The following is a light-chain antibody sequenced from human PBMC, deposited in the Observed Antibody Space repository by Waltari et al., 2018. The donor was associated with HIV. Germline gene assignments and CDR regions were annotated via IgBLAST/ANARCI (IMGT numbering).Light chain of an antibody. CDR3: QQYDSFPYT. CDR1: QKISSW. V-gene: IGKV1-5*01. J-gene: IGKJ2*01. Sequence: VTITCRASQKISSWLAWYQQKPGKVPNLLIYQGSTLQGGVPSRFSGSGSGTDFTLTINKLQSDDFGTYYCQQYDSFPYTFGPGTNLEIK. CDR2: QGS.